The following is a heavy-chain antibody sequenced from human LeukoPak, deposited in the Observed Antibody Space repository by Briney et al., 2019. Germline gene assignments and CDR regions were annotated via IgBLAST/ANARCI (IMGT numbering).Heavy chain of an antibody. Sequence: KPSETLSLTCTVSGGSISSSSYYWGWIRQPPGKGLEWIGSIYYSGSTYYNPSLKSRVTISVDTSKNQFSLRPSSVTAADTAIYYCARAYGTIDYWGQGTLVTVSS. V-gene: IGHV4-39*07. J-gene: IGHJ4*02. CDR1: GGSISSSSYY. CDR2: IYYSGST. CDR3: ARAYGTIDY. D-gene: IGHD2-8*01.